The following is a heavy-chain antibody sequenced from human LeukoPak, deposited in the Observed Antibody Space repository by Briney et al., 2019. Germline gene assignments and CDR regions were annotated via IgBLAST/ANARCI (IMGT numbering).Heavy chain of an antibody. CDR1: GGTFSSYA. CDR3: ARAQAVAGTDAFDI. V-gene: IGHV1-69*04. J-gene: IGHJ3*02. D-gene: IGHD6-19*01. Sequence: SVKVSCKASGGTFSSYAISWVRQAPGQGLEWMGRIIPILGIANYAQKFQGRVTITADESTSTAYMELSSLRSEDTAVYYCARAQAVAGTDAFDIWGQGTMVTVSS. CDR2: IIPILGIA.